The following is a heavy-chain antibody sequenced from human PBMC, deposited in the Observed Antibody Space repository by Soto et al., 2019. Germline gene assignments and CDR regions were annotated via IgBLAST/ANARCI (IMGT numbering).Heavy chain of an antibody. CDR2: INSDGSST. Sequence: GGSLRLSCAASGFTFSSYWMHWVRQAPGKGLVWVSRINSDGSSTSYADSVKGRFTISRDNAKNTLYLQMNSLRAEDTAVYYCAPTSLHLGELSLADPFDYWGQGTLVTVSS. CDR3: APTSLHLGELSLADPFDY. CDR1: GFTFSSYW. V-gene: IGHV3-74*01. J-gene: IGHJ4*02. D-gene: IGHD3-16*02.